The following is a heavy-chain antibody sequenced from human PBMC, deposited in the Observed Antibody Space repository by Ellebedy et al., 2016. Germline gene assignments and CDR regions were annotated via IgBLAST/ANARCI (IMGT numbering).Heavy chain of an antibody. CDR3: ARADTWGGLDY. CDR1: GFTSSSYS. V-gene: IGHV3-21*01. J-gene: IGHJ4*02. CDR2: ISSSSSYI. D-gene: IGHD3-16*01. Sequence: GGSLRLSCAASGFTSSSYSMNWVRQAPGKGLEWVSSISSSSSYIYYADSVKGRFTISRDNAKNSLYLQMNSLRAEDTAVYYCARADTWGGLDYWGQGTLVTVSS.